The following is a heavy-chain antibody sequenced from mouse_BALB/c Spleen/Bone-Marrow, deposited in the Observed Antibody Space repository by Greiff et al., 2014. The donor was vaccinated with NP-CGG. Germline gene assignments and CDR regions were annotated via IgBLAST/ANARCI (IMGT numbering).Heavy chain of an antibody. CDR1: GFTFSSYG. CDR2: ISSGGSYT. CDR3: GRNYYGSSYYFDY. V-gene: IGHV5-6*01. Sequence: VQLKESGGDLVKPGGSLKLSCVASGFTFSSYGMSWVRQTPDKRLEWVATISSGGSYTYYPDSVKGRFTISRDNAKNTLYLQMSSLKYEDTAMYYCGRNYYGSSYYFDYWGQGTTLTVSS. J-gene: IGHJ2*01. D-gene: IGHD1-1*01.